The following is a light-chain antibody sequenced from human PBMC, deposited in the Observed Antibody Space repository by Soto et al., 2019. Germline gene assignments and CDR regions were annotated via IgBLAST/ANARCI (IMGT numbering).Light chain of an antibody. Sequence: QSVLTQPPSMSAAPGQKVTISCSGSTSNIENNYVSWYQHLPGTAPKLLIYDNDERPSGIPDRFSASKSGTSATLGITGLQIVDEADYYCGAWYSSLSVVLFGGGTKLTVL. J-gene: IGLJ2*01. CDR1: TSNIENNY. CDR3: GAWYSSLSVVL. V-gene: IGLV1-51*01. CDR2: DND.